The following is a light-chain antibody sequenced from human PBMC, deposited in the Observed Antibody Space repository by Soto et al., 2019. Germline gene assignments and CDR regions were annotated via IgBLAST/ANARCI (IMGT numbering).Light chain of an antibody. CDR1: QDIRTS. V-gene: IGKV1-33*01. J-gene: IGKJ3*01. CDR2: GAS. Sequence: DIQMTQSPSSLSASVGARVSITCQASQDIRTSLSWFQQKPGRAPKLLIYGASNLETGVPSRFRGSGSGTDFTFTISSLQPEDIATYYCQHYDTLPPFTFGHGTKVDIK. CDR3: QHYDTLPPFT.